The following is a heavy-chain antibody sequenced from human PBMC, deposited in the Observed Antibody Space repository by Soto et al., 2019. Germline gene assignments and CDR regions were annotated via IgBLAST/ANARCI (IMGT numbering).Heavy chain of an antibody. V-gene: IGHV4-39*01. Sequence: SEILSLTCTVSGGSISSSSYYWGWIRQPPGKGLEWIGSIYYSGSTYYNPSLKSRVTISVDTSKNQFSLKLSSVTAADTAVYYCARQEQWLVRRAFDIWGQGTMVTVSS. CDR3: ARQEQWLVRRAFDI. J-gene: IGHJ3*02. CDR2: IYYSGST. D-gene: IGHD6-19*01. CDR1: GGSISSSSYY.